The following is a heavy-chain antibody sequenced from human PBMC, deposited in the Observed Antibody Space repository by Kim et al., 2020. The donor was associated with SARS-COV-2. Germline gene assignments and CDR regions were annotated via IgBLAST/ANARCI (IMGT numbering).Heavy chain of an antibody. Sequence: GGSLRLSCAASGFSFGDYGLHWVRQAPGKGLEWVSGISWNSGNIGYADSVKGRFTISRDNAKNSLYLQINSLRPEDTALYYCVKGYCSGGRCFTSGYSDPWGQGTLVIVSS. V-gene: IGHV3-9*01. CDR1: GFSFGDYG. D-gene: IGHD2-15*01. J-gene: IGHJ5*02. CDR3: VKGYCSGGRCFTSGYSDP. CDR2: ISWNSGNI.